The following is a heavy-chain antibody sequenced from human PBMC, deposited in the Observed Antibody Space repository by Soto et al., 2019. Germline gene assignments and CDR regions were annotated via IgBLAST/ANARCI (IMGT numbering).Heavy chain of an antibody. CDR1: GGTFSSYA. D-gene: IGHD2-2*01. J-gene: IGHJ6*02. Sequence: QVQLVQSGAEVKKPGSSVKVSCKASGGTFSSYAISWVRQAPGQGLEWMGGIFPIPGTANYAQKFQGRVTITADESTSTAYMELSSLRSEDTAVYYCARSQGSSTSLEIYYYYYYGMDVWGQGTTVTVSS. V-gene: IGHV1-69*01. CDR3: ARSQGSSTSLEIYYYYYYGMDV. CDR2: IFPIPGTA.